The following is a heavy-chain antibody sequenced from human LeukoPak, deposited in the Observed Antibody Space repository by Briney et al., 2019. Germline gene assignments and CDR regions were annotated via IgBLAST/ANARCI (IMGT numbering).Heavy chain of an antibody. J-gene: IGHJ4*02. D-gene: IGHD1-26*01. CDR2: ISSGSTYI. CDR3: ARSTTTYYFDH. CDR1: GFTFSHYT. Sequence: GSLRLSCVASGFTFSHYTMNWVRQAPGKGLEWVSSISSGSTYIYYSDSVKGRFTISRDNAKNSLFLRMNRLRAEDTAVYYCARSTTTYYFDHWGQGTLVTVSS. V-gene: IGHV3-21*01.